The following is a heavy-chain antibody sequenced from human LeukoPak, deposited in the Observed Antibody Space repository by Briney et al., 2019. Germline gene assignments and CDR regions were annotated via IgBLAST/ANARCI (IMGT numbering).Heavy chain of an antibody. J-gene: IGHJ4*02. CDR1: GFIVSSNY. CDR3: AKDQTKGRTVAGTSFDY. D-gene: IGHD6-19*01. V-gene: IGHV3-23*01. CDR2: ITDSGGST. Sequence: GGSLRLSCAVSGFIVSSNYMSWVRQAPGKGLEWVSAITDSGGSTYYADSVKGRFTISRDNSKNTLFLQMNSLRAEDTAVYYCAKDQTKGRTVAGTSFDYWGQGTLVTVSS.